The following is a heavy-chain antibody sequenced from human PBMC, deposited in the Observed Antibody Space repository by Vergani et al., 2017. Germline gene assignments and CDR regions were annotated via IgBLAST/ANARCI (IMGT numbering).Heavy chain of an antibody. D-gene: IGHD3-10*01. CDR2: IRYDGSNK. CDR3: AKWRGSGRSGDY. V-gene: IGHV3-30*02. J-gene: IGHJ4*02. Sequence: QVQLVESGGGVVQPGGSLRLSCAASGFTFSSYGMHWVRPAPGKGLEWVAFIRYDGSNKYYADSVKGRFTISRDNSKNTLYLQMNSLRAEDTAVYYCAKWRGSGRSGDYWGQGTLVTVSS. CDR1: GFTFSSYG.